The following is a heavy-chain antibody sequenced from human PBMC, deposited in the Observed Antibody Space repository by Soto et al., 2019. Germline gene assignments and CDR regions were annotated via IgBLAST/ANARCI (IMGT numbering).Heavy chain of an antibody. J-gene: IGHJ5*02. Sequence: ASVKVSCKASGYTFTSYYMHWVRQAPGQGLEWMGIINPSTGGTHYPQKFQGRVTMTRDTSTSTVYMQLSSLRSEDTAVYYCARDPTGGAATYTWNNCFEPWGQGTLVTVSS. V-gene: IGHV1-46*01. D-gene: IGHD1-1*01. CDR3: ARDPTGGAATYTWNNCFEP. CDR1: GYTFTSYY. CDR2: INPSTGGT.